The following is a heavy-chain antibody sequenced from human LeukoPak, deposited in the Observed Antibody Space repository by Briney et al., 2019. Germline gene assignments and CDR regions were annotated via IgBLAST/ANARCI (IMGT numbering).Heavy chain of an antibody. CDR1: GFTFSDYY. Sequence: PGGSLRLSCAASGFTFSDYYMSWIRQAPGKGLEWVSSISGSGETTYYADSVRGRFTISRDNSKNTLYLQINSLRVEDTAVYYCAKDVLPGYDLWSGYYTAFDHWGQGTRASVFS. J-gene: IGHJ4*02. CDR2: ISGSGETT. D-gene: IGHD3-3*01. CDR3: AKDVLPGYDLWSGYYTAFDH. V-gene: IGHV3-23*01.